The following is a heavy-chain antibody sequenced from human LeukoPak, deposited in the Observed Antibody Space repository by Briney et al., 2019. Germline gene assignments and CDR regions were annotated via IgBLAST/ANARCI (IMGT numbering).Heavy chain of an antibody. V-gene: IGHV4-38-2*02. Sequence: PSGTLSLTCTVSDSSITSTYYWAWFRQPPGKGLEWIATVFRLQTVRTFNNPSLESRVTMSLDPSQSQFSLNLTSVTAADTALYFCARVLHAPYLIDSWGQGTLVTVSS. CDR3: ARVLHAPYLIDS. CDR1: DSSITSTYY. J-gene: IGHJ4*02. D-gene: IGHD2-8*01. CDR2: VFRLQTVRT.